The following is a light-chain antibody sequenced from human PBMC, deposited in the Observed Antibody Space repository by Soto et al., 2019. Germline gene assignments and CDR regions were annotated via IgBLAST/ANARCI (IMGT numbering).Light chain of an antibody. CDR2: DAS. CDR3: QQNGALPPT. Sequence: EIVLTQSPGTLSLSPGERATLSCRASQSVSSSYLAWYQQKPAQAPRLLIYDASNRATGIPDRFSGSVSGTDFTLTISRLEPEYFAVYYCQQNGALPPTFGQGTKVEIK. CDR1: QSVSSSY. J-gene: IGKJ1*01. V-gene: IGKV3-20*01.